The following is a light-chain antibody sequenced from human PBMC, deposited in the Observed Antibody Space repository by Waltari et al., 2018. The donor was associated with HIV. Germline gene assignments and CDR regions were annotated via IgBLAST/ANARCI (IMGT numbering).Light chain of an antibody. V-gene: IGLV3-1*01. Sequence: SYDLTQPPSVSVSPGQTVNLTCSGDRLGQMYACWYQHKPGQSPLFIISQNDRRPSGIPERFSGSKSGNTATLTISGTQAMDEADYYCLSWDSDQNYVLGTGTRVNVL. CDR3: LSWDSDQNYV. J-gene: IGLJ1*01. CDR2: QND. CDR1: RLGQMY.